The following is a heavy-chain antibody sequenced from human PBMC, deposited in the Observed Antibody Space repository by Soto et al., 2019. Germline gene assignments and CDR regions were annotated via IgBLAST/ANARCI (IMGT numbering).Heavy chain of an antibody. D-gene: IGHD1-26*01. Sequence: GGSLRLSCAASGFTFSSYGMHWVRQAPGKGLEWVAVISYDGSNKYYADSVKGRFTISRDNSKNTLYLQMNSLRAEDAAVYYCAREGLHGGSYYYGMDVWGQGTTVTVSS. J-gene: IGHJ6*02. CDR1: GFTFSSYG. V-gene: IGHV3-30*03. CDR2: ISYDGSNK. CDR3: AREGLHGGSYYYGMDV.